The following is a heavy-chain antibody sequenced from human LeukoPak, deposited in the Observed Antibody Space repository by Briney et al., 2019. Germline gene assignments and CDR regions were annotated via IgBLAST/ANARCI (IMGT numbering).Heavy chain of an antibody. CDR3: ARGYYDSENYFDY. J-gene: IGHJ4*02. V-gene: IGHV4-30-2*01. Sequence: KSSETLSLTCTVSGGSISSYSWSWIRQPPGKGLEWIGYIYHSGSTYYNPSLKSRVTISVDRSKNQFSLKLSSVTAADTAVYYCARGYYDSENYFDYWGQGTLVTVSS. CDR2: IYHSGST. CDR1: GGSISSYS. D-gene: IGHD3-22*01.